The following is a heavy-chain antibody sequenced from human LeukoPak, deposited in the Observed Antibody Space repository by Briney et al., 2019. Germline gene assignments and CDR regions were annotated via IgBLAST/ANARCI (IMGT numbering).Heavy chain of an antibody. CDR2: IWYDGSNK. CDR3: ARDALGGGAFDI. Sequence: GGSLRLSCAASGFTFSSYGMHWVRQAPGKGLEWVAVIWYDGSNKYYADSVKGRFTISRDNSKNTLYLQMNSLRAEDTAVYYCARDALGGGAFDIWGQGTMVTVSS. J-gene: IGHJ3*02. V-gene: IGHV3-33*01. CDR1: GFTFSSYG.